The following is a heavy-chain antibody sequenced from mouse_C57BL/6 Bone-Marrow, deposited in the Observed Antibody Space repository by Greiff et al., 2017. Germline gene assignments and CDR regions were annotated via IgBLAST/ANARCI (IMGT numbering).Heavy chain of an antibody. CDR3: TPSLIYYSNYVDAY. Sequence: EVKLQESGAELVRPGASVKLSCTASGFNIKDDYMHWVKQRPEQGLEWIGWIDPENGDTEYASKFQGQATITADTSSNTAYLQLSSLTSEDTAVYYCTPSLIYYSNYVDAYWGQGTLVTVSA. D-gene: IGHD2-5*01. V-gene: IGHV14-4*01. CDR2: IDPENGDT. CDR1: GFNIKDDY. J-gene: IGHJ3*01.